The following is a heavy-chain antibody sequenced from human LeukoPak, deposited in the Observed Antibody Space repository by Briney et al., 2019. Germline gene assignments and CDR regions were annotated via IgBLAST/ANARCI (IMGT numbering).Heavy chain of an antibody. V-gene: IGHV3-30*04. CDR3: ARDYYGSGSP. Sequence: PGGSLRLSCAASGFTFNSYSMHWVRQAPGKGLEWVAVISSDASITYYADSVKGRFTISRDNAKNTLYLQMNSLRAEDTAVYYCARDYYGSGSPWGQGTLVTVSS. CDR1: GFTFNSYS. CDR2: ISSDASIT. J-gene: IGHJ5*02. D-gene: IGHD3-10*01.